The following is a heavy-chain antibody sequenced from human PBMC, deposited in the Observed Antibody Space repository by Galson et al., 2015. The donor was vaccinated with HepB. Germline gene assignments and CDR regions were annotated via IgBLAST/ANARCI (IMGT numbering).Heavy chain of an antibody. V-gene: IGHV5-10-1*01. CDR2: IDPSDSYT. J-gene: IGHJ3*02. D-gene: IGHD3-3*01. CDR3: ARLYYDFWSGYPDAFDI. CDR1: GYSFTSYW. Sequence: QSGAEVKKPGESLRISCKGSGYSFTSYWISWVRQMPGKGLEWMGRIDPSDSYTNYSPSFQGHVTISADKSISTAYLQWSSLKASDTAMYYCARLYYDFWSGYPDAFDIWGQGTMVTVSS.